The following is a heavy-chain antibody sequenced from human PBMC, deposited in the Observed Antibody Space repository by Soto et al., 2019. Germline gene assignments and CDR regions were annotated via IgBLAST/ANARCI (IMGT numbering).Heavy chain of an antibody. V-gene: IGHV3-23*01. D-gene: IGHD6-19*01. CDR2: ISGGGVDT. Sequence: EVQLLESGGGLVQPGGSLRLSCAVSGFTFSSYAMSWVRQAPGKGLEWVSAISGGGVDTYYADSVKGRFTISRDNSKNTLYLQMNSLRAEDTAVYYCAKDGFSLSVNWFDPWGQGTLVTVSS. CDR1: GFTFSSYA. CDR3: AKDGFSLSVNWFDP. J-gene: IGHJ5*02.